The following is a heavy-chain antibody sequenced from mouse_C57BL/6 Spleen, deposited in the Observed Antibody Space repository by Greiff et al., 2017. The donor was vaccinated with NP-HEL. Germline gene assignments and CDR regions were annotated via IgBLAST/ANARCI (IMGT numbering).Heavy chain of an antibody. J-gene: IGHJ4*01. Sequence: VQLQQSGPELVKPGASVKIPCKASGYTFTDYNMDWVKQSHGKSLEWIGDINPNNGGTIYNQKFKGKATLTVDKSSSTAYMELRSLTSEDTAVYYCARLLRYHYAMDYWGQGTSVTVSS. V-gene: IGHV1-18*01. CDR1: GYTFTDYN. CDR2: INPNNGGT. CDR3: ARLLRYHYAMDY. D-gene: IGHD1-1*01.